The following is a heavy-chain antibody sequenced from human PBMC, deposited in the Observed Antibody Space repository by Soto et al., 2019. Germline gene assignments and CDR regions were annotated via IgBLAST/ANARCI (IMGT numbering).Heavy chain of an antibody. Sequence: GASVKVSCKASGYTFTSYYMHWVRQAPGQGLEWIGIINPSGGSTSYAQKFQGRVTMTRDTSTSTVYMELSSLRSEDTAVYYCARVVLHYYGSGSPSPGHYYYYMDVWGKGTTVTVSS. CDR3: ARVVLHYYGSGSPSPGHYYYYMDV. CDR2: INPSGGST. CDR1: GYTFTSYY. V-gene: IGHV1-46*03. J-gene: IGHJ6*03. D-gene: IGHD3-10*01.